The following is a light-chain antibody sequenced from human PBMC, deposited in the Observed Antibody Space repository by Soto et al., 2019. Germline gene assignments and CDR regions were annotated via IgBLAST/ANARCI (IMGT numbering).Light chain of an antibody. CDR2: KVS. Sequence: DVVMTQSPLSLPVTLGQAASISCRSSQSLVYSDGNTYLSSFQQRPGQSPRRLIYKVSNRDSGVPDRFSGSGSGTDFTLKISRVEAEDVGLYYCLQGTHWPWTFGQGTKVEIK. CDR3: LQGTHWPWT. V-gene: IGKV2-30*01. J-gene: IGKJ1*01. CDR1: QSLVYSDGNTY.